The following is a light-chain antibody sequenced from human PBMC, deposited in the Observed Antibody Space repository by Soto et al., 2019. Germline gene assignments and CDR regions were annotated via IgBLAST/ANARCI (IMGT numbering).Light chain of an antibody. Sequence: QSALTQPRSVPGSPGQSVTISCTGTTSDVGGYNYVSWYQQHPGKAPKLMIYDVTKRPSGVPDRFSGSKSGNTASLTISGLQAEDESDYYCCSYAHRSPPLYVFGTGTKLTVL. CDR3: CSYAHRSPPLYV. V-gene: IGLV2-11*01. J-gene: IGLJ1*01. CDR1: TSDVGGYNY. CDR2: DVT.